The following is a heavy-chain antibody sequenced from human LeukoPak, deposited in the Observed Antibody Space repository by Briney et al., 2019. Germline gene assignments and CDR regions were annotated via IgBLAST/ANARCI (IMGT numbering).Heavy chain of an antibody. CDR3: ARTRSSTWHLLDY. J-gene: IGHJ4*02. CDR1: GGSISTSY. CDR2: ILYSGST. Sequence: SETLSLTCTVSGGSISTSYWNWVRQPPGKGLEWIGYILYSGSTNYNPSLESRVTISVDTSKNQFSLKLTSVTAADTAVYYCARTRSSTWHLLDYGGQGTLVTV. D-gene: IGHD6-13*01. V-gene: IGHV4-59*01.